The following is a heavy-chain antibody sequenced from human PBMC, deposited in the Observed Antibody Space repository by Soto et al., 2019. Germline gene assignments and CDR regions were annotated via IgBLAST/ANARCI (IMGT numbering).Heavy chain of an antibody. CDR2: IKQDESEK. V-gene: IGHV3-7*01. CDR3: ARVYYDYIWGSYPLNY. CDR1: GFTFSSYW. D-gene: IGHD3-16*02. Sequence: EVQLVESGGGLVQPGGSLRLSCAASGFTFSSYWMTWVRQAPGKGLEWVANIKQDESEKYYLDSVKGRFTISRYNAKNSLYLQMNSLRAEDTAVYYCARVYYDYIWGSYPLNYWGQGTLVTVSS. J-gene: IGHJ4*02.